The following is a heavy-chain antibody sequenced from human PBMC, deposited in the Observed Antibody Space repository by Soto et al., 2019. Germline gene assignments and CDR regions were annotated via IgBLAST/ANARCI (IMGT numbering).Heavy chain of an antibody. CDR2: ISYDGSNK. J-gene: IGHJ4*02. Sequence: GGSLRLSCAASGFTFSSYGMHWVRQAPGKGLEWVAVISYDGSNKYYADSVKGRFTISRDNSKNTLYLQMNSLRAEDTAVYYCAKDRRVRTVNYYFDYWGQGTLVTVS. D-gene: IGHD4-17*01. CDR3: AKDRRVRTVNYYFDY. V-gene: IGHV3-30*18. CDR1: GFTFSSYG.